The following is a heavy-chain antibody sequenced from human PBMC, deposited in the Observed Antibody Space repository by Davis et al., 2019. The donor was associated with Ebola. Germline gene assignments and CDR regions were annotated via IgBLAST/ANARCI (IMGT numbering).Heavy chain of an antibody. CDR3: ARDSLWFGECPFDY. D-gene: IGHD3-10*01. CDR1: GGSISSSNW. CDR2: IYYSGST. V-gene: IGHV4-4*02. Sequence: PSETLSLTCAVSGGSISSSNWWSWVRQPPGKGLEWIGSIYYSGSTYYNPSLKSRVTISVDTSKNQFSLKLSSVTAADTAVYYCARDSLWFGECPFDYWGQGTLVTVSS. J-gene: IGHJ4*02.